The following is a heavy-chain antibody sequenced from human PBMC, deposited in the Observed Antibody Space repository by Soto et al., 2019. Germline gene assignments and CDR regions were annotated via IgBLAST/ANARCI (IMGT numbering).Heavy chain of an antibody. V-gene: IGHV1-69*08. CDR3: ARDSPIGSTFSGYDAIDY. CDR1: GGTFRNHI. CDR2: VIPLLDIT. J-gene: IGHJ4*02. Sequence: QVQLVQSGAEVKKPGSSVKVSCKTSGGTFRNHIITWVRQAPGQGLEWMGRVIPLLDITNYAQKFQGGVTITANKSTSTTDLEMNSLRSEDTAVYYCARDSPIGSTFSGYDAIDYWGQGTLVTVSS. D-gene: IGHD5-12*01.